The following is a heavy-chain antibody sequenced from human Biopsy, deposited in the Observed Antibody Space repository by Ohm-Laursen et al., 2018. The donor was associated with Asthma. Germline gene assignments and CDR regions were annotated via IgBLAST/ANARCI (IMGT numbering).Heavy chain of an antibody. Sequence: SLRLSCAASGFAVSRDHMFWVRQAPGKGLEWVSVIYSGGTSHTADSVRGQFTISRDNSQNTLSLEMNSLRVEDTAVYYCARDLRSDNWNPWGMDVWGLGTTVTVAS. D-gene: IGHD1-20*01. CDR2: IYSGGTS. V-gene: IGHV3-66*02. CDR1: GFAVSRDH. CDR3: ARDLRSDNWNPWGMDV. J-gene: IGHJ6*02.